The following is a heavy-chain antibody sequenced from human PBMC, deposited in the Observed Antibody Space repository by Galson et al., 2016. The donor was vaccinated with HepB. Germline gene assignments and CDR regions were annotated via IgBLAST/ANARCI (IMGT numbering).Heavy chain of an antibody. CDR1: GFTFRSYA. Sequence: SLRLSCAASGFTFRSYAMSWVRQAPGKGLEWVSTTSVSGGTSYADSVKGRFIISRDHFKNTLYLQRSSLRAEDTATYYCAKDPLRGGSWFDYWGQGTLVAVSS. CDR2: TSVSGGT. D-gene: IGHD2-15*01. J-gene: IGHJ4*02. V-gene: IGHV3-23*01. CDR3: AKDPLRGGSWFDY.